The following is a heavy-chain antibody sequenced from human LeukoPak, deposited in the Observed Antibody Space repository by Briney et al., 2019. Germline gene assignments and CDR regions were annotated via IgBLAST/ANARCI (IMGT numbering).Heavy chain of an antibody. CDR2: IKPDGSEK. J-gene: IGHJ4*02. V-gene: IGHV3-7*03. CDR1: GFTFRSYW. CDR3: ARSVAGFDY. D-gene: IGHD6-19*01. Sequence: GGSLRLSCAASGFTFRSYWMACVRQTPGKGLEWVANIKPDGSEKYYVDSVKGRFTISRDNAKNSLYRQMNSLRVEDTAVYYCARSVAGFDYWGQGILVTVSS.